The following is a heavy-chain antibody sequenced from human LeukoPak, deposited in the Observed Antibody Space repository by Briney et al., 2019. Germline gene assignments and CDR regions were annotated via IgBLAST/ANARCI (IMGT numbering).Heavy chain of an antibody. CDR3: ARGGHSSSWYRPLDY. D-gene: IGHD6-13*01. CDR1: GFTFSSYS. J-gene: IGHJ4*02. V-gene: IGHV3-21*01. Sequence: GGSLRLSCAASGFTFSSYSMKWVRQAPGKGLQWVSTISSSSTYIYYVDSVKGRFTISRDNAKNSVYLQMNSLRVDDTAVYYCARGGHSSSWYRPLDYWGQGTLVTVSS. CDR2: ISSSSTYI.